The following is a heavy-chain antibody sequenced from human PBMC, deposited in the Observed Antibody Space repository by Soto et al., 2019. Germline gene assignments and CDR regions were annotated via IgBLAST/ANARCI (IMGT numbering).Heavy chain of an antibody. CDR1: GFSFITSP. J-gene: IGHJ4*02. V-gene: IGHV3-30-3*01. Sequence: PWGSLRLSCAASGFSFITSPIHFFRHSPFKWPEWVALISYDGTNKFYADSVKGRFTISRDNSKSTLYLQVDSLSPEDAAVYYCARDPKTSGGQHWAFNYFDSWGQGTLVTVSS. D-gene: IGHD7-27*01. CDR2: ISYDGTNK. CDR3: ARDPKTSGGQHWAFNYFDS.